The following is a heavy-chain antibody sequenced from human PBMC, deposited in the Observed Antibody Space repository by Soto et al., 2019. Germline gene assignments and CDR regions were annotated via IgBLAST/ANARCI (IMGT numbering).Heavy chain of an antibody. J-gene: IGHJ4*02. Sequence: ASVKVSCKASGYTFTSYAMHLVRQAPGQRLEWMGWINAGNGNTKCSQKFQDRVTITRDTSASTAYMELSSLRSEDTAVYYCARGESVVGDSWGQGAQVTVSS. D-gene: IGHD2-15*01. V-gene: IGHV1-3*01. CDR3: ARGESVVGDS. CDR1: GYTFTSYA. CDR2: INAGNGNT.